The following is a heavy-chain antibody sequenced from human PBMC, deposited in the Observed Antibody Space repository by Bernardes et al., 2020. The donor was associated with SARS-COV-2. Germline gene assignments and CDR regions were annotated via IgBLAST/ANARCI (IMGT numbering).Heavy chain of an antibody. CDR2: ISSTGST. J-gene: IGHJ4*02. V-gene: IGHV4-59*01. CDR3: ARGGASSRYFDF. D-gene: IGHD6-13*01. CDR1: GASISDF. Sequence: SETLSLTCTVSGASISDFWSWIRQPPGKGLEWIGFISSTGSTNYNPSLKSRVTMSIDTSKNHFSLNLNSVTAADTAMYYCARGGASSRYFDFWGQGVLVT.